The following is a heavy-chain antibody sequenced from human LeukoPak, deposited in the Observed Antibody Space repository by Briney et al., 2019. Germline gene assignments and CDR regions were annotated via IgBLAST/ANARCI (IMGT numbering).Heavy chain of an antibody. D-gene: IGHD6-13*01. J-gene: IGHJ4*02. V-gene: IGHV3-74*01. CDR2: INSDGSST. CDR3: ARALYSSSRYEDY. Sequence: GGSLRLSCAASGFTFSSYWMHWVRQAPGNGLVWVSRINSDGSSTSYADSVKGRFTISRDNAKNTLYLQMNSLRAEDTAVYYCARALYSSSRYEDYWGQGTLVTVSS. CDR1: GFTFSSYW.